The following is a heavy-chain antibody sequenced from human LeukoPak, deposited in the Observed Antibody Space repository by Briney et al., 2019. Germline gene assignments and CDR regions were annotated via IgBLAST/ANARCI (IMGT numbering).Heavy chain of an antibody. CDR1: GYTFTSYG. CDR3: ARSPRIAVAGTFSDY. D-gene: IGHD6-19*01. CDR2: ISAYNGNT. J-gene: IGHJ4*02. V-gene: IGHV1-18*01. Sequence: ASVKVSCKASGYTFTSYGISWVRQAPGQGLEWMGWISAYNGNTNHAQKLQGRVTMTTDTSTSTAYMELRSLRSDDTAVYYCARSPRIAVAGTFSDYWGQGTLVTVSS.